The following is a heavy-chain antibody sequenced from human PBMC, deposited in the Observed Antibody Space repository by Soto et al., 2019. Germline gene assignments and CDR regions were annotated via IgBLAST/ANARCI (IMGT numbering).Heavy chain of an antibody. D-gene: IGHD2-15*01. CDR1: GGSIISYY. J-gene: IGHJ4*02. CDR3: ARGQWSDRFLN. CDR2: IYYAGST. V-gene: IGHV4-59*08. Sequence: SETLSLTCTVSGGSIISYYWSWIRQPPGRGLEWIGFIYYAGSTKYNPSLNSRVTISVDTSKNQFSLTVTSVTAADTAVYYCARGQWSDRFLNWGQGTLVTVS.